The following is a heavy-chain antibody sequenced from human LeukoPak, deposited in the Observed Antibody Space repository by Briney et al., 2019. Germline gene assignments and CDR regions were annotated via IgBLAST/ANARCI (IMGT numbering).Heavy chain of an antibody. CDR3: AKMEGQRLYDYCMDV. Sequence: QTGGSLRLSCAASGFAFSNFAMSWVRQAPGKGLEWVSAMSGSGYYTYYVESVKGRFTISRGNSKNTLYLHMNSLRADDTAVYYCAKMEGQRLYDYCMDVWGRGTTVTVSS. CDR2: MSGSGYYT. CDR1: GFAFSNFA. J-gene: IGHJ6*03. V-gene: IGHV3-23*01. D-gene: IGHD3-3*01.